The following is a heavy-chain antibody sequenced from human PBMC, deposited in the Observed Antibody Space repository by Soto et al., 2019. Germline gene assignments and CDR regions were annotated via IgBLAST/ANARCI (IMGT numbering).Heavy chain of an antibody. Sequence: EVQLVESGGGLVQPGGSLRLSCAASGFTFRSYWMHWVRQVPGKGLVWVSRINSDGSTTSYADSVKGRFTISRDNAKNPVYLQMNSLRAEDTAVYYCVRPRYDDSGTPFDYWGQGTLVTVSS. CDR2: INSDGSTT. V-gene: IGHV3-74*01. D-gene: IGHD3-22*01. CDR1: GFTFRSYW. J-gene: IGHJ4*02. CDR3: VRPRYDDSGTPFDY.